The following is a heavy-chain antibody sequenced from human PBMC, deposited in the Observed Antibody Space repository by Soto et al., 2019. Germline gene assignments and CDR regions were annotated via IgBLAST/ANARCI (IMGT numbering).Heavy chain of an antibody. CDR2: ISGSGGST. D-gene: IGHD3-22*01. CDR1: GFTFSSYA. V-gene: IGHV3-23*01. CDR3: AKDEYYYDSSGVDY. J-gene: IGHJ4*02. Sequence: GSLRLSSAASGFTFSSYAMSWVRQAPGKGLEWVSAISGSGGSTYYADSVKGRFTISRDNSKNTLYLQMNSLRAEDTAVYYCAKDEYYYDSSGVDYWGQGTLVTVSS.